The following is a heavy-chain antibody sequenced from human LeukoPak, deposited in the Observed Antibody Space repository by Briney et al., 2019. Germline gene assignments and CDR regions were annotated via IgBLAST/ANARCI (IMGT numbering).Heavy chain of an antibody. V-gene: IGHV3-64*01. CDR2: ISSNGGST. D-gene: IGHD3-3*01. CDR1: GFTFSSYA. Sequence: PGGSLRLSCAASGFTFSSYAMHWVRRAPGKGLEYGSAISSNGGSTYYANSVKGRFTISRDNSKNTLYLQMGSLRAEDMAVYYCARGEVRFLQWLLFFDYWGQGNLVTVSS. CDR3: ARGEVRFLQWLLFFDY. J-gene: IGHJ4*02.